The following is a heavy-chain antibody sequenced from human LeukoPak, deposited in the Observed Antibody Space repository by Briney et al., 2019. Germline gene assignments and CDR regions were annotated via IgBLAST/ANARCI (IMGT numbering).Heavy chain of an antibody. J-gene: IGHJ4*02. CDR2: IYHSGST. CDR1: GYSISSGYY. CDR3: ARHITFGGVIVLFDY. D-gene: IGHD3-16*02. V-gene: IGHV4-38-2*01. Sequence: SETLSLTCAVSGYSISSGYYWGRIRQPPGKGLEWIGSIYHSGSTYYNPSLKSRVTISVDTSKNQFSLKLSSVTAADTAVYYCARHITFGGVIVLFDYWGQGTLVTVSS.